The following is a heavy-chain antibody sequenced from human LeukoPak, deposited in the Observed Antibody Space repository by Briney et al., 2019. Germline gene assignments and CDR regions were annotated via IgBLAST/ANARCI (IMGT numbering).Heavy chain of an antibody. CDR1: GDSISDSSYY. Sequence: SETLSLTCIVSGDSISDSSYYWGWIRQPPGKGLEWIGRIFHSGTTDYKTSLKGRVTISVDKSKNQFSLKLTSVTAADTAVYYCARLTPTTLSLYYYYMDVWGKGTTVTVSS. CDR3: ARLTPTTLSLYYYYMDV. J-gene: IGHJ6*03. CDR2: IFHSGTT. D-gene: IGHD2/OR15-2a*01. V-gene: IGHV4-39*07.